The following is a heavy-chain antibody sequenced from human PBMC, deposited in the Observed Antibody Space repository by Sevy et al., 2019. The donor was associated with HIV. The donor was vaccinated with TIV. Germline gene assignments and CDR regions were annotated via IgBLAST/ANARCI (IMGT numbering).Heavy chain of an antibody. CDR3: ANGTFGGFES. CDR2: IKGDGSDK. Sequence: GGSLRLSCAASGFTFSANWMNWVRQAPGKGLEWVANIKGDGSDKHYVDSVEGRFTISRDNAKNLLYLQMNSLRVEDTAAYYCANGTFGGFESWGQGTLVTVSS. J-gene: IGHJ4*02. V-gene: IGHV3-7*01. CDR1: GFTFSANW. D-gene: IGHD3-16*01.